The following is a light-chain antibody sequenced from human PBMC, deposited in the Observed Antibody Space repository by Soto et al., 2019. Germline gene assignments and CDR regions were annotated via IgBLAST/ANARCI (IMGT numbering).Light chain of an antibody. CDR1: SSDIGGYNY. V-gene: IGLV2-14*03. CDR3: QSYDSSLSGWV. J-gene: IGLJ3*02. Sequence: QSALTQPASVSGSPGQSITISCTGTSSDIGGYNYVSWYQQLPGKVPKLIIYDVSNRPSGVSDRFSGSKSGTSASLAITGLQAEDEADYYCQSYDSSLSGWVFGGGTKLTVL. CDR2: DVS.